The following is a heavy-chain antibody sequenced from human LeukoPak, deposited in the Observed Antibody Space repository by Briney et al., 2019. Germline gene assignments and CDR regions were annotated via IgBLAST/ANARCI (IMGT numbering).Heavy chain of an antibody. CDR3: AELGITMIGGV. D-gene: IGHD3-10*02. Sequence: GGSLRLSCAASGFTFSGHAMSWVRQAPGKGLEWVSSISGSGSTTYYADSVKGRFTISRDNAKNSLYLQMNSLRAEDTAVYYCAELGITMIGGVWGKGTTVTISS. CDR2: ISGSGSTT. V-gene: IGHV3-48*03. J-gene: IGHJ6*04. CDR1: GFTFSGHA.